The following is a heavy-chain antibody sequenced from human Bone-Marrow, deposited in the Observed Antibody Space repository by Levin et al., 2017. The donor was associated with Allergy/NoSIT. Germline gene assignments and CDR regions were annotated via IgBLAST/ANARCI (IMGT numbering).Heavy chain of an antibody. CDR1: GFTFSTYA. Sequence: GESLKISCAASGFTFSTYAMDWVRQAPGKGLEWVSAIRGSGSRIYYAGSVKGRFTVSRDNSRNTLYLQMNNLRGEDKAIYYCGREEGGSGWYTVDYWGRGTLVTVSS. CDR2: IRGSGSRI. D-gene: IGHD6-19*01. CDR3: GREEGGSGWYTVDY. J-gene: IGHJ4*02. V-gene: IGHV3-23*01.